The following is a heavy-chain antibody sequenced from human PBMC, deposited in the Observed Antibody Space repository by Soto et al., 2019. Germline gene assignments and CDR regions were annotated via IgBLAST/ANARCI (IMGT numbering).Heavy chain of an antibody. D-gene: IGHD1-26*01. Sequence: GGSLRLGCVASGFTVYNARVSWVRQAPGKGLDWVGRIDGGKTDFAAPVEGRFTFSRDDSRNTLFLQMNSLKTEDTGVYYCTSNAAAKVGTLSYWGQGTLVTVPS. V-gene: IGHV3-15*01. J-gene: IGHJ4*02. CDR3: TSNAAAKVGTLSY. CDR1: GFTVYNAR. CDR2: IDGGKT.